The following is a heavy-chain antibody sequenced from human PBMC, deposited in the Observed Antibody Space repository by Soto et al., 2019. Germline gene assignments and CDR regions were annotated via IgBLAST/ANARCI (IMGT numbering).Heavy chain of an antibody. J-gene: IGHJ5*02. D-gene: IGHD5-12*01. CDR1: GGSFSGYY. Sequence: SETLSLTCAVYGGSFSGYYWSWIRQPPGKGLEWIGEISHRGSTNYNPSLKSRVTISVDTSKNQFSLKLTSVTAADTAVYYCARGNVVAISASRPRNRWFDPWGQGTPVTVSS. V-gene: IGHV4-34*01. CDR3: ARGNVVAISASRPRNRWFDP. CDR2: ISHRGST.